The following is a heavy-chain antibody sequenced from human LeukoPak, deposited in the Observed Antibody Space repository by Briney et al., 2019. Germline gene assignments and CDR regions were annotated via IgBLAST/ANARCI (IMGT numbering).Heavy chain of an antibody. D-gene: IGHD3-9*01. V-gene: IGHV4-59*01. J-gene: IGHJ4*02. CDR3: ARARTILKPFDY. CDR2: IYYSGST. Sequence: PSETLSLTCTVSGGSISSYYWSWIRQPPGKGLEWIGYIYYSGSTNYNPSLKSRVNISVDTSKNQFSLKLSSVTAADTAVYYCARARTILKPFDYWGQGTLVTVSS. CDR1: GGSISSYY.